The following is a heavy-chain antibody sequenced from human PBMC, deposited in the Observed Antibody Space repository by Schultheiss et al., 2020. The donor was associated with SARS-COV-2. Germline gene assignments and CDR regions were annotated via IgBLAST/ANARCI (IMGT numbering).Heavy chain of an antibody. V-gene: IGHV4-59*10. CDR1: GGSFSGYY. CDR2: IYTSGST. CDR3: ARVRPYCGGDCYSWWFDP. Sequence: SETLSLTCAVYGGSFSGYYWSWIRQPAGKGLEWIGRIYTSGSTNYNPSLKSRVTMSVDTSKNQFSLKLSSVTAADTAVYYCARVRPYCGGDCYSWWFDPWGQGTLVTVSS. D-gene: IGHD2-21*01. J-gene: IGHJ5*02.